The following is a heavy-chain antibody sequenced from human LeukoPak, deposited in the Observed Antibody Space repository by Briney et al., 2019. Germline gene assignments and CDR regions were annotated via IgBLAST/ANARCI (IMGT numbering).Heavy chain of an antibody. V-gene: IGHV4-4*07. CDR1: GGSISSYY. J-gene: IGHJ6*03. Sequence: SETLSLTCTVSGGSISSYYWSWIRQPAGKGLEWIGRIYTSGSTNYNPSLKSRVTMSVDTSKNQFSLKLSSVTAADTAVYYCARAGYGSSSSFDYYYYYYMDVWGKGTTVTVSS. CDR3: ARAGYGSSSSFDYYYYYYMDV. D-gene: IGHD6-6*01. CDR2: IYTSGST.